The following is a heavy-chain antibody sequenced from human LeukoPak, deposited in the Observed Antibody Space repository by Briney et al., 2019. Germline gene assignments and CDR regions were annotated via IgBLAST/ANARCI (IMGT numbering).Heavy chain of an antibody. CDR1: GFTFRLYS. CDR3: ARVGAITPNAIDI. CDR2: IRSTDGAI. D-gene: IGHD1-26*01. J-gene: IGHJ3*02. V-gene: IGHV3-48*01. Sequence: GGSLRLSCAASGFTFRLYSMNWVRQAPGKGLEWLSYIRSTDGAIAYADSVKGRFTISREDAKNSLYLQMNSLRSEDTAVYYCARVGAITPNAIDIWGQGTMVTVSS.